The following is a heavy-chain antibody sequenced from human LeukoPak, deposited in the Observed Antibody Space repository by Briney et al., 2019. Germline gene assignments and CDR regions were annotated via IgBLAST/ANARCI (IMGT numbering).Heavy chain of an antibody. D-gene: IGHD3-22*01. CDR2: IIPIFGTA. CDR3: ARGGSSGYFEFDY. V-gene: IGHV1-69*13. CDR1: GGTFSSYA. J-gene: IGHJ4*02. Sequence: SVEVSCKASGGTFSSYAISWVRQAPGQGLEWMGGIIPIFGTANYAQKFQGRVTITADESTSTAYMELSSLRSEDTAVYYCARGGSSGYFEFDYWGQGTLVTVSS.